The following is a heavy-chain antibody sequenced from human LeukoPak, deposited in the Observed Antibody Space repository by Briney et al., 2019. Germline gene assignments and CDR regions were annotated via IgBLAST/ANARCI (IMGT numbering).Heavy chain of an antibody. CDR2: ISPSGGST. V-gene: IGHV1-46*01. J-gene: IGHJ5*02. CDR3: ARDNSARDEAWWFNP. D-gene: IGHD5-24*01. Sequence: ASVKVSGKASGYTCTPYTISWVRQAPGQGPEWMGVISPSGGSTTYAQKFQGRVTLTRDMSTSTDYLELSSLRSEDTAVYYCARDNSARDEAWWFNPWGQGTLVTVSS. CDR1: GYTCTPYT.